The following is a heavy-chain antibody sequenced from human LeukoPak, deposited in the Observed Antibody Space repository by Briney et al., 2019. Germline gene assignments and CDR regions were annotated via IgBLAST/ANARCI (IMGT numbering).Heavy chain of an antibody. Sequence: ASVKVSCKASGYTFTSCAMHWVRQAPGQRLEWMGWINAGNGNTKYSQKFQGRVTITRDTSASTAYMELSSLRSEDTAVYYCARVAKVATIYIYWGQGTLVTVSS. CDR3: ARVAKVATIYIY. D-gene: IGHD5-12*01. J-gene: IGHJ4*02. V-gene: IGHV1-3*01. CDR2: INAGNGNT. CDR1: GYTFTSCA.